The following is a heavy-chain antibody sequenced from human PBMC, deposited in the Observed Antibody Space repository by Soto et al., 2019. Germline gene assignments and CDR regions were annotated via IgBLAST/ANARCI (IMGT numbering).Heavy chain of an antibody. D-gene: IGHD2-21*02. J-gene: IGHJ6*02. CDR3: ARSMTQKYYYYYGMDV. Sequence: SGPTLVNPTQTLTLTCTFSGFSLSTSGMCVNWIRQSPGKALEWLALIDWEDDKNYSKSLKTRLTISKDTSKNQVVLTMTNMDPVDTATYYCARSMTQKYYYYYGMDVWGQGTRVTVSS. CDR1: GFSLSTSGMC. CDR2: IDWEDDK. V-gene: IGHV2-70*01.